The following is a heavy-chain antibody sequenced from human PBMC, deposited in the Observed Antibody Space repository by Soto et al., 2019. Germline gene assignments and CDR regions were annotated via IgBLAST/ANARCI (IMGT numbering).Heavy chain of an antibody. Sequence: SVKVSCKASGGTFSSYTISWVRQAPGQGLEWMGRIIPILGIANYAQKFQGRVTITADKSTSTAYMELSSLRSEDTAVYYCASTPVDTAMAYNWYFDLWGRGTLVTV. CDR1: GGTFSSYT. CDR2: IIPILGIA. J-gene: IGHJ2*01. CDR3: ASTPVDTAMAYNWYFDL. D-gene: IGHD5-18*01. V-gene: IGHV1-69*02.